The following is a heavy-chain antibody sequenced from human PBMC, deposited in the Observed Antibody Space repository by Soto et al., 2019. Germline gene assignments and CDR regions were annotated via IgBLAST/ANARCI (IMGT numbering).Heavy chain of an antibody. CDR2: IYYSGST. V-gene: IGHV4-59*01. Sequence: SETLSLTCTVSGGSISSYYWSWIRQPPGKGLEWIGYIYYSGSTNYNPSLKSRVTISVDTSKNQFSLKLSSVTAADTAVYYCARDVSTVTRRGDWFDPWGPGTLVTVSS. D-gene: IGHD4-4*01. CDR3: ARDVSTVTRRGDWFDP. J-gene: IGHJ5*02. CDR1: GGSISSYY.